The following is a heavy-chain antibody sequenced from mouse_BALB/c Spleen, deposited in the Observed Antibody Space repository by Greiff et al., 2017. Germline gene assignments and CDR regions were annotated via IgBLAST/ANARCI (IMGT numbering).Heavy chain of an antibody. J-gene: IGHJ3*01. D-gene: IGHD1-1*01. V-gene: IGHV5-9-3*01. CDR2: ISSGGSYT. CDR3: ARQTYGSSRFAY. Sequence: EVKLVESGGGLVKPGGSLKLSCAASGFTFSSYAMSWVRQTPEKRLEWVATISSGGSYTYYPDSVKGRFTISRDNAKNTLYLQMSSLRSEDTAMYYCARQTYGSSRFAYWGQGTLVTVSA. CDR1: GFTFSSYA.